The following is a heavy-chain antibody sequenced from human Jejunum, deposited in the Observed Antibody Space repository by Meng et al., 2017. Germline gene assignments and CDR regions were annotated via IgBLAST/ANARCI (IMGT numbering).Heavy chain of an antibody. CDR2: IHYSGST. CDR1: SASMNPYY. D-gene: IGHD6-19*01. CDR3: ARGNGWHDY. V-gene: IGHV4-59*01. Sequence: VQLPEAGPGLVKPSETLSLTCTVSSASMNPYYWSWIRQPPGKGLEWIGYIHYSGSTDYNPSLQSRLTISVDTSKNHFSLKLMSVTAADTAVYYCARGNGWHDYWGQGTLVTVSS. J-gene: IGHJ4*02.